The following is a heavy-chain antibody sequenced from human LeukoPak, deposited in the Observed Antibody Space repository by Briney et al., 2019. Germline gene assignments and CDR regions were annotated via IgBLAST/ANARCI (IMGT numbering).Heavy chain of an antibody. J-gene: IGHJ5*02. CDR3: ARRGVVPYWFDP. Sequence: SCKASGYTFTGYYMHWVRQAPGKGLEWVAVISYDGSNKYYADSVKGRFTISRDNSKNTLYLQMNSLRAEDTAVYYCARRGVVPYWFDPWGQGTLVTVSS. CDR2: ISYDGSNK. D-gene: IGHD2-2*01. CDR1: GYTFTGYY. V-gene: IGHV3-30*03.